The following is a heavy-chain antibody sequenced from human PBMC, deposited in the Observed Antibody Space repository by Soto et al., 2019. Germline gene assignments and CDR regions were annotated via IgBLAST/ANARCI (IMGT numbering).Heavy chain of an antibody. D-gene: IGHD6-13*01. V-gene: IGHV4-59*12. CDR3: ARESRWRKIAAASGTSLDY. CDR2: IYYSGST. CDR1: GGSISSYY. Sequence: SETLSLTCTVSGGSISSYYWSWIRQPPGKGLEWIGYIYYSGSTNYNPSLKSRVTISVDTSKNQFSLKLSSVTAADTAVYYCARESRWRKIAAASGTSLDYWGQGTLVTVSS. J-gene: IGHJ4*02.